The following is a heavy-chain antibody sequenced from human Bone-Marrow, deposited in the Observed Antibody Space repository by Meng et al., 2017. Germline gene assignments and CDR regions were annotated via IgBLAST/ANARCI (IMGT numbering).Heavy chain of an antibody. CDR2: INPNSGGT. D-gene: IGHD3-10*01. CDR1: GYTFTGYY. CDR3: AVHYYGSGSSTFDY. Sequence: QGRLVQSGAEMKKPGASVKVSCKASGYTFTGYYMHWVRQAPGQGLEWMGRINPNSGGTNYAQKFQGRVTMTRDTSISTAYMELSRLRSDDTAVYYCAVHYYGSGSSTFDYWGQGTLVTVSS. V-gene: IGHV1-2*06. J-gene: IGHJ4*02.